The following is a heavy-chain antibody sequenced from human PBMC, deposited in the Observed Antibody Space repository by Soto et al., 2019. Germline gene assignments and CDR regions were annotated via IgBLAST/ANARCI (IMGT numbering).Heavy chain of an antibody. Sequence: SVKVSCKASGGTFSSYAISWVRQAPGQGLEWMGGIIPIFGTANYAQKFQGRVTITADESTSTAYMELSSLRSEDTAVYYCASVPGYCSSSSCYTGWFAPWGQGTLVSSPQ. J-gene: IGHJ5*02. CDR3: ASVPGYCSSSSCYTGWFAP. V-gene: IGHV1-69*13. CDR1: GGTFSSYA. CDR2: IIPIFGTA. D-gene: IGHD2-2*02.